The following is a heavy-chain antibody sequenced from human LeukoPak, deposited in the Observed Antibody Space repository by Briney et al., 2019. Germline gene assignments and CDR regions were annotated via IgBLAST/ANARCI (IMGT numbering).Heavy chain of an antibody. Sequence: GGSLRLSCAASGFTFRTYAMNWVPQAPGKGLEWVSGISESGGNTFYADSVKGRFTISRDNSKNTLFLQMNSLRAEDTAVYYCAVSARVERVWHYFNYWGQGTLVTVPS. V-gene: IGHV3-23*01. J-gene: IGHJ4*02. CDR1: GFTFRTYA. CDR2: ISESGGNT. D-gene: IGHD6-6*01. CDR3: AVSARVERVWHYFNY.